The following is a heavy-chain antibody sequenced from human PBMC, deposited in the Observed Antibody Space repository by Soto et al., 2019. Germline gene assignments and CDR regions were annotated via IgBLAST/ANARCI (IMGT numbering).Heavy chain of an antibody. Sequence: EVQLLESGGGLVQPGGSLRLSCAASGFTFSTYAMSWVRQAPGKGLEWVSAFSGSGSKTYYADSVKGRFTISRDDSKSTLYLQMNSLRAEDTAVYYCARDPSHSYYTLFYYFDYWGQGTLVTVSS. D-gene: IGHD1-26*01. CDR1: GFTFSTYA. CDR3: ARDPSHSYYTLFYYFDY. V-gene: IGHV3-23*01. CDR2: FSGSGSKT. J-gene: IGHJ4*02.